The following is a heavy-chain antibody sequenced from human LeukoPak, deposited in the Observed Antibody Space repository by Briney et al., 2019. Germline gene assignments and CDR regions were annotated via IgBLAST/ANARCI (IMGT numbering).Heavy chain of an antibody. D-gene: IGHD1-26*01. J-gene: IGHJ5*02. CDR2: IIPIFGTA. Sequence: SVKVSCKASGGTFSSYAISWVRQAPGQGLEWMGGIIPIFGTANYAQKFQGRVTITADKSTSTAYMELSSLRAEDTAVYYCARLSWELGDGGVTWGQGTLVAVSS. CDR3: ARLSWELGDGGVT. CDR1: GGTFSSYA. V-gene: IGHV1-69*06.